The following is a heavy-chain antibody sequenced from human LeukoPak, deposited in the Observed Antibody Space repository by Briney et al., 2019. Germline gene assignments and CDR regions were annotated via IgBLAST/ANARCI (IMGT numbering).Heavy chain of an antibody. CDR1: GFTVSSNY. V-gene: IGHV3-66*01. J-gene: IGHJ4*02. CDR2: IYSGGTT. CDR3: ARDQYSYAHAAH. Sequence: GGSLRLSCAASGFTVSSNYMSWVRQAPGKGLEWVSVIYSGGTTYYADSVKGRFAISRDNSKNTLHLQMNSLRAEDTAVYYCARDQYSYAHAAHWGQGTLVTVSS. D-gene: IGHD5-18*01.